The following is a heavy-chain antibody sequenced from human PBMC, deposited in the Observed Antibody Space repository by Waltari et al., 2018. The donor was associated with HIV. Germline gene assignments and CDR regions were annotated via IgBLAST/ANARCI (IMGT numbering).Heavy chain of an antibody. J-gene: IGHJ4*02. V-gene: IGHV4-34*01. CDR1: GEPFDGYY. CDR2: INHRRTT. Sequence: QVQLQQWGAGLLKPSETLSLTCAVYGEPFDGYYWSWIRQPPGKQLEWMGEINHRRTTNYNPSLKSRLTMSVDASKNQFSLNLNSVTAADTGVYYCARRALWLRPVYYFDYWGQGALVTVSS. CDR3: ARRALWLRPVYYFDY. D-gene: IGHD5-12*01.